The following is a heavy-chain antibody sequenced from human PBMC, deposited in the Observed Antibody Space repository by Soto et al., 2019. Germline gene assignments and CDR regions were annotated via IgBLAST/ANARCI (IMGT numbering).Heavy chain of an antibody. CDR3: ARTAPDSGWLYYFDY. J-gene: IGHJ4*02. CDR2: IYYSGST. CDR1: GGSISSYY. V-gene: IGHV4-59*01. D-gene: IGHD5-12*01. Sequence: SETLSLTCTFSGGSISSYYWSWIRQPPGKGLEWIGYIYYSGSTNYNPSLKSRVTISVDTSKNQFSLKLSSVTAADTAVYYCARTAPDSGWLYYFDYWGQGTLVTVSS.